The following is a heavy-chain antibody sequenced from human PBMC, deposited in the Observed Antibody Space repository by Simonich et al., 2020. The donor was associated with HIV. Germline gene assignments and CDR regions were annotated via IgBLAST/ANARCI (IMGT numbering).Heavy chain of an antibody. J-gene: IGHJ1*01. CDR1: GGSFSGYY. D-gene: IGHD6-13*01. Sequence: QVQLQQWGAGLLKPSETLSLTCAVYGGSFSGYYLSWFRQPPGKGLEWIGEINHSGITNYNPSLKSRVTISVDTSKNQFSLKLSSVTAADTAVYYCARLTAGGLGEYFQHWGQGTLVTVSS. CDR2: INHSGIT. CDR3: ARLTAGGLGEYFQH. V-gene: IGHV4-34*01.